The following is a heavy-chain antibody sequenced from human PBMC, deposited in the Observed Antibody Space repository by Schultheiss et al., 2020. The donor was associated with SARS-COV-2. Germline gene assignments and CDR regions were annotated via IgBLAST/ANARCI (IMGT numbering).Heavy chain of an antibody. D-gene: IGHD5-18*01. Sequence: SETLSLTCAVSGYSISSGYYWGWIRQPPGKGLEWIGSIYHSGSTYYNPSLKSRVTISVDTSKNQFSLKLSSVTAADTAVYYCARDTIQLWSRYVDYWGQGTLVTVSS. CDR1: GYSISSGYY. CDR3: ARDTIQLWSRYVDY. CDR2: IYHSGST. V-gene: IGHV4-38-2*01. J-gene: IGHJ4*02.